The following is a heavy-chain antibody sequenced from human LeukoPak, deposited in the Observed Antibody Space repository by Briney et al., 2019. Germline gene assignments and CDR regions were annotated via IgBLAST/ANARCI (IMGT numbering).Heavy chain of an antibody. D-gene: IGHD2/OR15-2a*01. CDR3: ARVLQNHYHLDV. Sequence: SETLSLTCTVSGDSISSHYWSWIRQPPGKGLEWMGFFFDSGSTNYKSSLESRVTMSVDTSKNQFSLKLSSVAAADTAVYYCARVLQNHYHLDVWGTGTTVTVSS. CDR1: GDSISSHY. CDR2: FFDSGST. V-gene: IGHV4-59*11. J-gene: IGHJ6*03.